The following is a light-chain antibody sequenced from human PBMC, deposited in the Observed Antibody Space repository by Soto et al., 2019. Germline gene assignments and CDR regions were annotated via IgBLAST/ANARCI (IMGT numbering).Light chain of an antibody. CDR2: QVA. J-gene: IGKJ1*01. Sequence: VLTQSPLSLPVTLGQPASISCKSSQSLIYSNGKTYLNWYQQRPGQVPRRIIYQVANRESLVPDRFSGRGSGSGTDFILNIGRVEAEEVWVYSCMEAASSFGQGTKL. CDR3: MEAASS. V-gene: IGKV2-30*01. CDR1: QSLIYSNGKTY.